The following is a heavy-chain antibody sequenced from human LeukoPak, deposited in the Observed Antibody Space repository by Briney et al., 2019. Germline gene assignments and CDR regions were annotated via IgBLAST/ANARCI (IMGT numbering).Heavy chain of an antibody. D-gene: IGHD2-21*02. CDR1: GFTFSSFA. Sequence: PGGSLRLSCAASGFTFSSFAMSWVRQAPGKGLEWVAVIWYDGSNKYYADSVKGRFTISRDNSKNTLYLQMNSLRAEDTAVYYCARTAAEVVTAIPIDYWGQGTLVTVSS. V-gene: IGHV3-33*01. CDR2: IWYDGSNK. CDR3: ARTAAEVVTAIPIDY. J-gene: IGHJ4*02.